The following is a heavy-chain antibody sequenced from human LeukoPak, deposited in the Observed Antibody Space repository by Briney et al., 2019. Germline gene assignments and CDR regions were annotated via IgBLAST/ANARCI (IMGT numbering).Heavy chain of an antibody. V-gene: IGHV3-53*01. CDR1: GFTVSSNY. CDR2: IYSGDST. D-gene: IGHD1-26*01. CDR3: ARENILGATPWSFDY. Sequence: GGSLRLSCAASGFTVSSNYMSWVRQAPGKGLEWVSVIYSGDSTYYADSVKGRFTISRDNSKNTLYLQMNSLRAEDTAVYYCARENILGATPWSFDYWGRGTLVTVSS. J-gene: IGHJ4*02.